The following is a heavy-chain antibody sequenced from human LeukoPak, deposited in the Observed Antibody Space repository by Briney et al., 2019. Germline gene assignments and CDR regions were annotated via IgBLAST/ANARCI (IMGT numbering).Heavy chain of an antibody. V-gene: IGHV3-43*01. CDR3: VKDRRLGVNYGGPSWYYFDY. CDR2: ISWEGGST. CDR1: GFTFSSYS. D-gene: IGHD4/OR15-4a*01. Sequence: PGGSLRLSCAASGFTFSSYSMNWVRQAPGKGLEWVSFISWEGGSTFYADSLKGRFTISRDNSKNSLYLQMASLRTEDTALYYCVKDRRLGVNYGGPSWYYFDYWGQGTLVTVSS. J-gene: IGHJ4*02.